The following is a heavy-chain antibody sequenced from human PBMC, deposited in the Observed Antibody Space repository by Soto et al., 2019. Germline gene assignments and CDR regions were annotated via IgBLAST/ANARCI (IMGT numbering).Heavy chain of an antibody. CDR1: GFTFSNYA. D-gene: IGHD4-17*01. J-gene: IGHJ4*02. CDR2: ISGSGGST. V-gene: IGHV3-23*01. Sequence: AGGSLRLSCAASGFTFSNYAMSWVRQAPGKGLEWVSAISGSGGSTNNADSVKGRFTISRDNSKNTLSLQMSSLRAEDTAVYYCAKTRGGATVVTPFDYWGQGTLVTVSS. CDR3: AKTRGGATVVTPFDY.